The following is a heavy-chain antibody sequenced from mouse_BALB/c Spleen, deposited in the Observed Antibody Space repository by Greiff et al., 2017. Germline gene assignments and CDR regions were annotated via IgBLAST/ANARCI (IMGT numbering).Heavy chain of an antibody. CDR3: ARSYGNYPAWFAY. J-gene: IGHJ3*01. V-gene: IGHV1-9*01. CDR1: GYTFSSYW. Sequence: VQLQQSGAELMKPGASVKISCKATGYTFSSYWIEWVKQRPGHGLEWIGEILPGSGSTNYNEKFKGKATFTADTSSNTAYMQLSSLTSEDSAVYYCARSYGNYPAWFAYWGQGTLVTVSA. D-gene: IGHD2-1*01. CDR2: ILPGSGST.